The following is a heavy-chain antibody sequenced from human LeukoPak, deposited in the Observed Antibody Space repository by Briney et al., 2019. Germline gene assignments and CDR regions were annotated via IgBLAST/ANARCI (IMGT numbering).Heavy chain of an antibody. CDR3: AKDPFGCSGGSCYLDGYFQR. Sequence: GGSLRLSCAASGFTFSSCAMSWVRQAPAKGLEWVSAISGSGCSTYYADSVKGRFTISRDNSKNTLYLQMNSLRAEDTAVYYCAKDPFGCSGGSCYLDGYFQRWGQGTLVTVSS. V-gene: IGHV3-23*01. D-gene: IGHD2-15*01. CDR2: ISGSGCST. CDR1: GFTFSSCA. J-gene: IGHJ1*01.